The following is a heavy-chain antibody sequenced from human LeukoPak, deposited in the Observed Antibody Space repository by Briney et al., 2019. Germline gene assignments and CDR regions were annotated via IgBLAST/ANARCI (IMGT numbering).Heavy chain of an antibody. CDR3: ARDRDIAYKSGAALGFYFDY. D-gene: IGHD3-16*01. Sequence: SVKVSCKASGYTFTSYGISWVRQAPGQGLEWMGWISAYNGNTNYAQKFQGRVTITADESTSTAYMELSSLRSEDTAVYYCARDRDIAYKSGAALGFYFDYWGQGTLVTVSS. CDR2: ISAYNGNT. J-gene: IGHJ4*02. CDR1: GYTFTSYG. V-gene: IGHV1-18*01.